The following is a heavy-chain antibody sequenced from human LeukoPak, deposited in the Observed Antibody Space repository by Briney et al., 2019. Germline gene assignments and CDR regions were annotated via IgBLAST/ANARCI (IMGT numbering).Heavy chain of an antibody. CDR2: IYTSGST. V-gene: IGHV4-61*02. CDR1: GGSISSGSYY. D-gene: IGHD5-24*01. J-gene: IGHJ4*02. Sequence: PSETLSLTCAVSGGSISSGSYYWSWIRQPAGKGLEWIGRIYTSGSTNYNPSLKSRVTISVDTSKNQFSLKLSSVTAADTAVYYCARARRDGYRGLIDYWGQGTLVTVSS. CDR3: ARARRDGYRGLIDY.